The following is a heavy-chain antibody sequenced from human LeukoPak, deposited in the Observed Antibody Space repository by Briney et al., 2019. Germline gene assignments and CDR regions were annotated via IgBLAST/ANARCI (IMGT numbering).Heavy chain of an antibody. CDR1: GFTFSIYS. CDR2: ISSTSIYI. CDR3: ARVAAGAEAHTLHYHYMDV. J-gene: IGHJ6*03. D-gene: IGHD6-13*01. Sequence: GGSLRLSCAASGFTFSIYSMSWVRQAPGKGLEWVSSISSTSIYIYYAESVRGRSTISRDNAENSLYLQINSLGVEDTAVYSCARVAAGAEAHTLHYHYMDVWGKGTTVTVSS. V-gene: IGHV3-21*01.